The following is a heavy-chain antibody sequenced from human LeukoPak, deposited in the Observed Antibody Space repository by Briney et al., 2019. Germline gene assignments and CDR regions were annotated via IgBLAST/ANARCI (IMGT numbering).Heavy chain of an antibody. CDR1: GFTFSSYS. CDR3: ARRKNSWYGDYFDY. V-gene: IGHV3-21*01. Sequence: GGSLRLSCAASGFTFSSYSMNWVRQAPGKGLEWVSSISSSSSYIYYADSVKGRFTISRDNAKNSLYLQMNSLRAEDTAVYYCARRKNSWYGDYFDYWGQGTLVTVSS. CDR2: ISSSSSYI. D-gene: IGHD6-13*01. J-gene: IGHJ4*02.